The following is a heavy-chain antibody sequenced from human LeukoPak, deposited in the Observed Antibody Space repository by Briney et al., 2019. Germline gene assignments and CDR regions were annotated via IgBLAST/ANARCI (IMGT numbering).Heavy chain of an antibody. V-gene: IGHV3-48*04. CDR3: ARDLVVVVAAKRNDAR. J-gene: IGHJ4*02. CDR1: GFTFSSYS. D-gene: IGHD2-15*01. Sequence: GGSLRLSCAASGFTFSSYSMNWVRQAPGKGLEWVSYISSSGSTIYYADSVKGRFTISRDNAKNSLYLQMNSLRAEDTAVYYCARDLVVVVAAKRNDARWGQGTLVTVSS. CDR2: ISSSGSTI.